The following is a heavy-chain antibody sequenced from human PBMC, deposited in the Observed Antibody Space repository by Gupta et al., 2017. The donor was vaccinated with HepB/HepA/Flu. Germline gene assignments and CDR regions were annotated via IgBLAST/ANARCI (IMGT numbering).Heavy chain of an antibody. V-gene: IGHV3-9*01. CDR1: GFTFDDYA. D-gene: IGHD4-17*01. CDR3: AKDGDYGDTLTNYYYYGMDV. Sequence: EVQLVESGGGLVQPGRSLRLSCAASGFTFDDYAMHWVRQAPGKGLEWVSGISWNSGSIGYADSVKGRFTISRDNAKNSLYLQMNSLRAEDTALYYCAKDGDYGDTLTNYYYYGMDVWGQGTTVTVSS. J-gene: IGHJ6*02. CDR2: ISWNSGSI.